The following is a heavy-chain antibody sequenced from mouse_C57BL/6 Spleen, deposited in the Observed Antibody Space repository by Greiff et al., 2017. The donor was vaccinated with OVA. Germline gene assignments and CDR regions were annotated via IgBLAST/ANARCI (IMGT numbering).Heavy chain of an antibody. CDR2: IHPNSGST. CDR3: APLENYDGFAY. D-gene: IGHD2-4*01. Sequence: VQLQQPGAELVKPGASVKLSCKASGYTFTSYWMHWVKQRPGQGLERIGMIHPNSGSTNYNEKFKSKATLTVDKSSSTAYMQLSSLTSEDSAVYYCAPLENYDGFAYWGQGTLVTVSA. CDR1: GYTFTSYW. V-gene: IGHV1-64*01. J-gene: IGHJ3*01.